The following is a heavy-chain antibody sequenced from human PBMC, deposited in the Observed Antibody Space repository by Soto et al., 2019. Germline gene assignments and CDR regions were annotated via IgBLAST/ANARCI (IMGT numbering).Heavy chain of an antibody. Sequence: QAQLVQSGAEVKKPGASVKVSCKASGYTCITYGVRWVRPAPGQGLDCLGWISTYNGNTRYAERLQGRVTMTTDTTTNTAYMELRNLRSDDTAVYYCARGPTDYYDNSANYFLDYWGQGTLVTVSS. D-gene: IGHD3-22*01. CDR3: ARGPTDYYDNSANYFLDY. CDR1: GYTCITYG. V-gene: IGHV1-18*01. J-gene: IGHJ4*02. CDR2: ISTYNGNT.